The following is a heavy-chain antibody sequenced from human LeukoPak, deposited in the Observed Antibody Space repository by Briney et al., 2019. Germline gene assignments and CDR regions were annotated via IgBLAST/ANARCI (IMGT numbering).Heavy chain of an antibody. Sequence: SETLSLTCTVSGGSISSSGYYWGWIRQPPGKGLEWIGSIYYSGSTYYNPSPKSRVSISVDTSKNQFSLKLSSVTAADTAVYYCARRLDPWGQGTLVTVSS. CDR2: IYYSGST. CDR3: ARRLDP. V-gene: IGHV4-39*01. CDR1: GGSISSSGYY. J-gene: IGHJ5*02.